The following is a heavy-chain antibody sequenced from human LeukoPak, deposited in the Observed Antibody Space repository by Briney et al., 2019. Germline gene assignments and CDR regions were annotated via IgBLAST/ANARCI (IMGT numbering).Heavy chain of an antibody. V-gene: IGHV4-59*01. D-gene: IGHD6-19*01. CDR2: IYYSGGT. CDR1: GGSISSNY. Sequence: PSETLSLTCTVSGGSISSNYWSWVRQPPGKGLEWIGYIYYSGGTNYSPSLKSRVTISVDTSNNQFSLKLSSVTAADTAVYYCARHVLAVADLQYFQHWGQGTLVTVSS. J-gene: IGHJ1*01. CDR3: ARHVLAVADLQYFQH.